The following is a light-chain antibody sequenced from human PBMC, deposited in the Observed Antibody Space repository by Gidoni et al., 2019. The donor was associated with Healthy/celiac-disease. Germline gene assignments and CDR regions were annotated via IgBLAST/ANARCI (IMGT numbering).Light chain of an antibody. Sequence: QSALTQPASVSGSPGQSITISCTGTSSDVGGYNYVSWYQQHPGKAPKLMIYEVSNRPSGVPDRFSGSKSVNTASLTISGLQAEDEADYYCSSYTSSSTYVFGTGTKVTVL. CDR2: EVS. J-gene: IGLJ1*01. CDR3: SSYTSSSTYV. V-gene: IGLV2-14*01. CDR1: SSDVGGYNY.